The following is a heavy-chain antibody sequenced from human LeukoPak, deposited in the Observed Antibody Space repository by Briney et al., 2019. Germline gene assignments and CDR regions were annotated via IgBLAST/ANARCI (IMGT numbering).Heavy chain of an antibody. CDR1: GGSFSGYY. V-gene: IGHV4-34*01. Sequence: SETLSLTCAVYGGSFSGYYWSGIRQPPGKGLEWIGEINHSGSTNYNPSLKSRVPISVDPSKNQFSLKLSSVTAADTAVYYCARVRKRWPQSKYYFDYWGQGTLVTVSS. CDR3: ARVRKRWPQSKYYFDY. D-gene: IGHD5-24*01. J-gene: IGHJ4*02. CDR2: INHSGST.